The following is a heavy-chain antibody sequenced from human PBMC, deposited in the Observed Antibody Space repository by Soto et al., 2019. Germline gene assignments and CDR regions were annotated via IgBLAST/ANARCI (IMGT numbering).Heavy chain of an antibody. CDR3: ARGMQGSRYFDL. V-gene: IGHV3-74*01. Sequence: EVRLVESGGGLVQPGGSLRLSCAGSGFVFSSYWMHWVRQVPGKGLVWVSRITNDGSSTTYADSVNGRFTISRDNAKNTLYLQMNSLGAEDTAVYYCARGMQGSRYFDLWGRGTLVTVSS. CDR1: GFVFSSYW. CDR2: ITNDGSST. J-gene: IGHJ2*01.